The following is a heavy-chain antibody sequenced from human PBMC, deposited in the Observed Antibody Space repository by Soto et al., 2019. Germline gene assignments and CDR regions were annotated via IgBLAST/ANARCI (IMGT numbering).Heavy chain of an antibody. J-gene: IGHJ4*02. Sequence: QVQLQGSGPRLVKPSQTLSLTCTVSGDSISDVNYYWSWIRQSPDKGLEWIGNIYDGGSTYSNPSLKGRVTVSIDTSKNQFSLQLSSMSAADTAVYYCTRGPSGDKVDYWGQGTLVTVSS. V-gene: IGHV4-30-4*01. CDR1: GDSISDVNYY. D-gene: IGHD7-27*01. CDR2: IYDGGST. CDR3: TRGPSGDKVDY.